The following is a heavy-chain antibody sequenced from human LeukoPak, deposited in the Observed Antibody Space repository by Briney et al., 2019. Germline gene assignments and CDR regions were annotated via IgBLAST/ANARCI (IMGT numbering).Heavy chain of an antibody. V-gene: IGHV3-66*04. CDR2: IYSGGST. D-gene: IGHD6-13*01. CDR3: ARQGLGAAAGPFDP. Sequence: PGGSLRLSCAASGSTFSSYAVSWVRQAPGKGLEWVSVIYSGGSTYYADSVKGRFTISRDNSKNTLYLQMNSLRAEDTAVYYCARQGLGAAAGPFDPWGQGTLVTVSS. J-gene: IGHJ5*02. CDR1: GSTFSSYA.